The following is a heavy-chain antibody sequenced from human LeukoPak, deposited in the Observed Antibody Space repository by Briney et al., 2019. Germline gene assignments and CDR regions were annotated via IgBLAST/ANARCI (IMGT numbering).Heavy chain of an antibody. CDR3: ARGVLWSGYFYFDY. J-gene: IGHJ4*02. CDR1: GFAFSDYY. V-gene: IGHV3-72*01. CDR2: IRNKANSYTT. D-gene: IGHD3-3*01. Sequence: PGGSLRLSCAVSGFAFSDYYMDWVRQAPGKGLEWVGRIRNKANSYTTEYAASVKGRFTISRDESKNSLYLQMNSLKAEDTAMYYCARGVLWSGYFYFDYWGQGTLVTVSS.